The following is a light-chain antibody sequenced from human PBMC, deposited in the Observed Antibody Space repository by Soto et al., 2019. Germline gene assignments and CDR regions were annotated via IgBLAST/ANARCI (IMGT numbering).Light chain of an antibody. CDR2: GAA. Sequence: DIQMTQSPSSLSASVGDRVAITCRASQNIRNYLNWYQQKPGKAPRVLIYGAASLQSGVPSRFSGSGSGTNFSLTINSLQPEDYATYYCQQYHIYSGTFGQGTKVDIK. V-gene: IGKV1-39*01. CDR3: QQYHIYSGT. J-gene: IGKJ1*01. CDR1: QNIRNY.